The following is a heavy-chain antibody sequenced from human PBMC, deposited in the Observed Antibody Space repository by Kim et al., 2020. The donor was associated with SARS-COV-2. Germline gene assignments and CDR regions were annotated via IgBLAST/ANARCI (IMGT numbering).Heavy chain of an antibody. Sequence: SETLSLTCTVSGGSISSSSYYWGWIRQPPGKGLEWIGSIYYSGSTYYNPSLKSRVTISVDTSKNQFSLKLSSVTAADTAVYYCARGYGSSWSGDWFDPWGQGTLVTVSS. CDR1: GGSISSSSYY. D-gene: IGHD6-13*01. J-gene: IGHJ5*02. CDR2: IYYSGST. V-gene: IGHV4-39*07. CDR3: ARGYGSSWSGDWFDP.